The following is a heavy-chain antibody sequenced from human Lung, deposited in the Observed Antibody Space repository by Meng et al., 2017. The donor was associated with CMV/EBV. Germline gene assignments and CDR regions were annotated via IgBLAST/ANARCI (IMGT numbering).Heavy chain of an antibody. CDR2: IDPNTGNP. CDR1: GYTFTSYA. J-gene: IGHJ4*02. V-gene: IGHV7-4-1*02. CDR3: ARDSPLDGYSLLDY. Sequence: QVQWVHSGCDLNQPGASLKVSCRPSGYTFTSYAINWVRQAPGQGPDWMGWIDPNTGNPTYDQGFTGRFVFSLDTSVSTAYLQINSLRADDTAVYYCARDSPLDGYSLLDYWGQGTLVTVSS. D-gene: IGHD5-24*01.